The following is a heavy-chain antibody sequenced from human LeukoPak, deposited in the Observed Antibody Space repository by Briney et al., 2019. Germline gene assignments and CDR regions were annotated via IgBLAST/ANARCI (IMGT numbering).Heavy chain of an antibody. CDR3: ARDPLAAY. J-gene: IGHJ4*02. V-gene: IGHV3-30*03. Sequence: PGGSLRLSCAASGFTVSSNYMSWVRQAPGKGLEWVAVISYAGSNKYYADSVKGRFTIPRDNSKNTLYLQMNSLRAEDTAVYYCARDPLAAYWGQGTLVTVSS. CDR2: ISYAGSNK. D-gene: IGHD6-19*01. CDR1: GFTVSSNY.